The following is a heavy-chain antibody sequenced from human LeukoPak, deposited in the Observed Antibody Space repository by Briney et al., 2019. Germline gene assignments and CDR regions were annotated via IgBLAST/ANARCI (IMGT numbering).Heavy chain of an antibody. Sequence: GGSLRLSCAASGFTFDDYGMSWVRQAPGKGLEWVSGINWNGGSTGYADSVKGRFTISRDNAKNSLYLQMNSLRAEDTALYYCARGGKYCSSTSCGENYFDYWGQGTLVTVSS. CDR2: INWNGGST. CDR3: ARGGKYCSSTSCGENYFDY. V-gene: IGHV3-20*04. D-gene: IGHD2-2*01. CDR1: GFTFDDYG. J-gene: IGHJ4*02.